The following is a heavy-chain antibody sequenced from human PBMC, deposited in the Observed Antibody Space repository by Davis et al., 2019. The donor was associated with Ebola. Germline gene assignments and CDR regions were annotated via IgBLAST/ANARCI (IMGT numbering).Heavy chain of an antibody. V-gene: IGHV4-31*03. CDR1: GGSISSGGYY. D-gene: IGHD2-2*01. J-gene: IGHJ6*02. CDR3: ASAGGIVVVPAAIRAYYGMDV. CDR2: IYYSGST. Sequence: LRLSFTVSGGSISSGGYYWSWIRQHPGKGLAWIGYIYYSGSTYYNPSLKSRVTISVDTSKNQFSLKLSSVTAADTAVYYCASAGGIVVVPAAIRAYYGMDVWGQGTTVTVSS.